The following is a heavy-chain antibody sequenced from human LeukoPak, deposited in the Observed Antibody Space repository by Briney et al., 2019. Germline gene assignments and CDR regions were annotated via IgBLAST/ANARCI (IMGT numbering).Heavy chain of an antibody. CDR2: VTSDGSGT. J-gene: IGHJ1*01. V-gene: IGHV3-74*01. CDR3: AKDPPSGYCSGGNCYHQYFEH. D-gene: IGHD2-15*01. Sequence: GGSLRFSCAASGFTFSSDRMHWVRQAPGKGLVWVSRVTSDGSGTSYADSVKGRFTISRDNAKNTLYLQMNGLRAEEDTAVYYCAKDPPSGYCSGGNCYHQYFEHWGQGTLVTVSS. CDR1: GFTFSSDR.